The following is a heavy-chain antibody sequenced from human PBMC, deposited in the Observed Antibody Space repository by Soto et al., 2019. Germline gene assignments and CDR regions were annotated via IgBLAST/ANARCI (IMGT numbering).Heavy chain of an antibody. Sequence: PGGTLRLSCAASGFTVSSYWTHWFRQAPGKGLVWVSRISPAGSSTYYADSVRGRFTISKDTAKNTVYLHINSLGAEDAAVSYGARGNTGYGNFDSLHQGNLVAV. D-gene: IGHD5-12*01. CDR3: ARGNTGYGNFDS. CDR1: GFTVSSYW. V-gene: IGHV3-74*01. J-gene: IGHJ4*02. CDR2: ISPAGSST.